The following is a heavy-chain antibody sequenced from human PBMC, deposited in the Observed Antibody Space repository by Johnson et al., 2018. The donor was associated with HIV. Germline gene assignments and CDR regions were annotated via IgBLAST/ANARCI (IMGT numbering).Heavy chain of an antibody. CDR1: GFTVSSNY. CDR3: AKEYCSGGSCYLGPSGDAFDM. J-gene: IGHJ3*02. V-gene: IGHV3-66*03. Sequence: VQLVESGGGLIQPGGSLRLSCAASGFTVSSNYMSWVRQAPGKGLEWDSVIYSGGITYYADSVKGRFPISRANSKNTHYLQMNSLRAEDTAVYYCAKEYCSGGSCYLGPSGDAFDMWGQGTMVTVSS. D-gene: IGHD2-15*01. CDR2: IYSGGIT.